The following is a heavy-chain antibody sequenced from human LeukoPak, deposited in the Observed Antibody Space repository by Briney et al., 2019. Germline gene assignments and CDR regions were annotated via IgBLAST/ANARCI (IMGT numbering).Heavy chain of an antibody. V-gene: IGHV1-69*01. J-gene: IGHJ3*02. CDR3: ARDSIAAAALGDAFDI. CDR1: GGTFSSYA. CDR2: IIPIFGTA. D-gene: IGHD6-13*01. Sequence: GSSVKVSCKASGGTFSSYAISWVRQAPGQGLEWMGGIIPIFGTANYAQKFQGRVTITADESTSTAYMELSSLRSEDTAVYYCARDSIAAAALGDAFDIWSQGTMVTVSS.